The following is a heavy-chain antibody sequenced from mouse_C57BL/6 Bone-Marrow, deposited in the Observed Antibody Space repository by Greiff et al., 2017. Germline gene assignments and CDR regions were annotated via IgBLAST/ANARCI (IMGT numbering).Heavy chain of an antibody. CDR1: GYTFTSYW. CDR3: ARGGYYLDY. V-gene: IGHV1-69*01. Sequence: QVQLQQPGAELVMPGASVKLSCKASGYTFTSYWMHWVKQRPGQGLAWIGEIDPSDSYTNYTQKFKGKSTLTVDKSSSTAYMQLSSLTSEDSAVYYCARGGYYLDYWGQGTTLTVSS. CDR2: IDPSDSYT. J-gene: IGHJ2*01. D-gene: IGHD3-1*01.